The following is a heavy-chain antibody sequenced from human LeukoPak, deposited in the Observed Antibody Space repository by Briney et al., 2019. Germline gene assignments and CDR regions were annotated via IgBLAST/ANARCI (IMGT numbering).Heavy chain of an antibody. CDR1: GYSISSGYY. CDR2: IYHSGST. D-gene: IGHD3-22*01. V-gene: IGHV4-38-2*02. CDR3: ARYYYDSSGYWHFDY. Sequence: PSETLSLTCTVSGYSISSGYYWGWIRQPPGKGLEWIGSIYHSGSTYYNPSLKSRVTISVDTSKNQFSLKLSSVTAADTAVYYCARYYYDSSGYWHFDYWGQGTLVTVSS. J-gene: IGHJ4*02.